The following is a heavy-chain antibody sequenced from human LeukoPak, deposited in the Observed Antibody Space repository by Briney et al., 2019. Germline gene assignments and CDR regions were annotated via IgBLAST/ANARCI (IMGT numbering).Heavy chain of an antibody. D-gene: IGHD2-2*01. Sequence: ASLKVSSKAPRGTLSSDAISCVRQAPEQGLEWMGRIIPIFGTANYAQKFQGRVTITADKSTSTAYMELSSLRSEDTAVYYCARAAGPRYCSSTSCRNDYYYGMDVWGKGTTVTVSS. CDR3: ARAAGPRYCSSTSCRNDYYYGMDV. CDR2: IIPIFGTA. J-gene: IGHJ6*04. CDR1: RGTLSSDA. V-gene: IGHV1-69*06.